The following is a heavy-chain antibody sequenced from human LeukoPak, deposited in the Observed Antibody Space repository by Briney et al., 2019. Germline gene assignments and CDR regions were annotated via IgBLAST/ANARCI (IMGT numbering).Heavy chain of an antibody. J-gene: IGHJ5*02. CDR3: ATDREYQLLRGIDP. D-gene: IGHD2-2*01. CDR1: GYTLTELS. Sequence: ASVKVSCKVSGYTLTELSMHWVRQAPGKGLEWMGGFDPEDGGTIYAQKFQGRVTMTEDTSTDTAYMELSSLRSEDTAVYYCATDREYQLLRGIDPWGQGTLVTVSS. V-gene: IGHV1-24*01. CDR2: FDPEDGGT.